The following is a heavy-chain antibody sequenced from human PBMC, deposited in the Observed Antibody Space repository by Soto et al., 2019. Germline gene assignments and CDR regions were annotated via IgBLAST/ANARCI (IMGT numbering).Heavy chain of an antibody. D-gene: IGHD5-12*01. V-gene: IGHV1-69*08. CDR2: IIPVLGTT. CDR1: GNTFISSS. Sequence: QVQLVQSGAEVKKPGSSVKVSCKTSGNTFISSSITWVRQAPGQGLEWMGKIIPVLGTTQYTQKFQGRLTITADKSTSTAYMKLSSLRSEDTAIYFCVRESGYDSPDHWGQGTLVTVSS. CDR3: VRESGYDSPDH. J-gene: IGHJ4*02.